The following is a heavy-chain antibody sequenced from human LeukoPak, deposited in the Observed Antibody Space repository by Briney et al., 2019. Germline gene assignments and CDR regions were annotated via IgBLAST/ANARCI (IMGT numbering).Heavy chain of an antibody. CDR2: IRYDGSNK. J-gene: IGHJ4*02. D-gene: IGHD2-21*01. CDR3: ARDLGEEDY. V-gene: IGHV3-33*08. CDR1: GFTFSSYG. Sequence: GRSLRLSCAASGFTFSSYGMHWVRQAPGKGLEWVAFIRYDGSNKYYADSVKGRFTISRDNAKNSLYLQMNSLRAEDTAVYYCARDLGEEDYWGQGTLVTVSS.